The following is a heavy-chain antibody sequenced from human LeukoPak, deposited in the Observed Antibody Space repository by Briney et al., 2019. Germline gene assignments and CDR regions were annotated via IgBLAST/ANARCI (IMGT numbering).Heavy chain of an antibody. J-gene: IGHJ3*02. CDR2: ISGSGGST. Sequence: GGSLRLSCAASGFTFSSYAMSWVRQAPGKGLEWVSAISGSGGSTYYADSVKGRFTISRDNSKNTLYLQMNSLRAEDTAVYYCAKENCSSTSCSSGSAFDIWGQGTMVTVSS. D-gene: IGHD2-2*01. CDR1: GFTFSSYA. V-gene: IGHV3-23*01. CDR3: AKENCSSTSCSSGSAFDI.